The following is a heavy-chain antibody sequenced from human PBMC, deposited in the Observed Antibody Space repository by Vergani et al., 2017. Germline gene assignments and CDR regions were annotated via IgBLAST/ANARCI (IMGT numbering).Heavy chain of an antibody. CDR3: ASWQLGIYYFDY. CDR1: PPPFPPYP. V-gene: IGHV1-69*01. D-gene: IGHD6-6*01. Sequence: QVQLVQSGAEVTKPPSSLPVSSPSSPPPFPPYPIRWVRPAPGQRLECFGALIPIFGTANYAKKFKGSVTITADESTSTAYMELSSLRSEDTALYYFASWQLGIYYFDYWGQGTLVTVSA. CDR2: LIPIFGTA. J-gene: IGHJ4*02.